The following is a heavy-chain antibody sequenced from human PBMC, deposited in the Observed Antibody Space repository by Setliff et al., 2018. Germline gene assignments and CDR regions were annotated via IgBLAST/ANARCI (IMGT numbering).Heavy chain of an antibody. CDR1: GGSISSSY. CDR3: ARGPPGYYYYMNV. J-gene: IGHJ6*03. CDR2: IYSSGST. V-gene: IGHV4-59*01. Sequence: LSLTCTVSGGSISSSYWSWIRQPPGKGLEWIGYIYSSGSTNNNPSLKSRVTISGDTSQNYFSLKLTSVTEADTAVYYCARGPPGYYYYMNVWGQGTTVTVSS.